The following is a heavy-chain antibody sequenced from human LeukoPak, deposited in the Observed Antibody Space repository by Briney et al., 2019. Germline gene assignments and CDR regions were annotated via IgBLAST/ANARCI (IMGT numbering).Heavy chain of an antibody. CDR2: INHSGST. J-gene: IGHJ5*02. CDR1: GGSFSGYY. V-gene: IGHV4-34*01. Sequence: PSETLSLTCAVYGGSFSGYYWSWIRQPPGKGLEWIGEINHSGSTNYNPSLKSRVTISVDTSKNQFSLKLSSVTAADTAVYYCARGFSFGVVSPFDPWGQGTLVTVSS. D-gene: IGHD3-3*01. CDR3: ARGFSFGVVSPFDP.